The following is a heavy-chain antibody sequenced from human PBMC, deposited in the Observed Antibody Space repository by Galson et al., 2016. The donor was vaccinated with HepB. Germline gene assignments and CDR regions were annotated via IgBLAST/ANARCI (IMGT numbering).Heavy chain of an antibody. D-gene: IGHD5-18*01. Sequence: SLRLSCAASGFDFSTYAIHWVRQTPGKGLEWVSGITSGGTTYYADSVKGRFTISRDNSKNILYLQMKSLRDEDTAVYYCAKRPYSYGWHYGMDVWGQGTTVTVSS. CDR3: AKRPYSYGWHYGMDV. J-gene: IGHJ6*02. CDR1: GFDFSTYA. V-gene: IGHV3-23*01. CDR2: ITSGGTT.